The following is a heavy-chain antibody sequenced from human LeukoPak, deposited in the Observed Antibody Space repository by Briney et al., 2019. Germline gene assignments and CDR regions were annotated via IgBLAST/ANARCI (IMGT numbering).Heavy chain of an antibody. CDR2: ISYSGIT. D-gene: IGHD2-2*01. CDR1: GASVTTSGYY. J-gene: IGHJ6*02. CDR3: ARHNDYASLMDV. Sequence: SETLSLTCTDFGASVTTSGYYGAWIRQPPGRGLEWIGSISYSGITYYKPSLGGRVTISGDTAKNQFSLKLSSVTAADTAVYYCARHNDYASLMDVWGQGTTVTVSS. V-gene: IGHV4-39*01.